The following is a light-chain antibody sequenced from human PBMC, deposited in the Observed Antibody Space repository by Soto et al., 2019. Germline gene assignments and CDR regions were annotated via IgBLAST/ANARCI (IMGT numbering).Light chain of an antibody. Sequence: DIQMTQSPSTLSGSVGDRVTITCRASQTISSWLAWYQQKPGKAPKLLIYDASSLESGVPSRFSGSGSGTEFTLTISSLQPDDFATYYCQQYYSFPPAFGQGTKVDIK. V-gene: IGKV1-5*01. J-gene: IGKJ1*01. CDR1: QTISSW. CDR2: DAS. CDR3: QQYYSFPPA.